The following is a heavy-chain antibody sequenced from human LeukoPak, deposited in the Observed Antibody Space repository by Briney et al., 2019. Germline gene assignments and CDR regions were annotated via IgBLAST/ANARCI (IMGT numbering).Heavy chain of an antibody. CDR3: AASVVVTARFDY. V-gene: IGHV3-30*02. CDR1: GFTFSSYG. Sequence: GRSLRLSCAASGFTFSSYGMHWVRQAPSKGLEWVAFIRYEGSNKYYADSGKGRFTISRDNSKNTLYLQMNSLRAEDTAVYYCAASVVVTARFDYWGQGTLVTVSS. CDR2: IRYEGSNK. J-gene: IGHJ4*02. D-gene: IGHD2-21*02.